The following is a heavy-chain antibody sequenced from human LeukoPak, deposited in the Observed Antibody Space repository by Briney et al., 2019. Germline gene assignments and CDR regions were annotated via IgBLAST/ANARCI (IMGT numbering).Heavy chain of an antibody. V-gene: IGHV3-20*01. CDR3: ASSCSSTSCYGRDV. D-gene: IGHD2-2*01. CDR1: GFTFDDYG. CDR2: INWNGGST. Sequence: GGSLRLSCAASGFTFDDYGMSRVRQAPGKGLEWVSGINWNGGSTGYADSVKGRFTISRDNAKNSLYLQMNSLRAEDTALYHCASSCSSTSCYGRDVWGKGTTVIVSS. J-gene: IGHJ6*04.